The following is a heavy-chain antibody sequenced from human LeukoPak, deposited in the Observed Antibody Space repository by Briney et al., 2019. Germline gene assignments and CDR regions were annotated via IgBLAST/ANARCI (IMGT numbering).Heavy chain of an antibody. CDR1: GFTFSSYG. J-gene: IGHJ4*02. CDR3: AKGSSGWDFDY. V-gene: IGHV3-30*18. CDR2: ISYDGSNT. Sequence: PGGSLTLSCAASGFTFSSYGMHGVRQPPGEGLVGGAGISYDGSNTYYADSVKGRFTISRDNSKNPLYLQMNSLRAEDTAVYYCAKGSSGWDFDYWGQGTMVTVSS. D-gene: IGHD6-19*01.